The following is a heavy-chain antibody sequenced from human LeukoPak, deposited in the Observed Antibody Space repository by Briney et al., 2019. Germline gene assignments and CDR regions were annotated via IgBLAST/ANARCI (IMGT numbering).Heavy chain of an antibody. Sequence: ASVKVSCKASGYTFTGYYMHWVRQAPGQGLEWMGWINPNSGGTNYAQKFQGRVTMTRDTSISTAYMELSRRRSDDTAMYYCARVRGSGDGFDYWGQGTLVTVSS. CDR1: GYTFTGYY. CDR2: INPNSGGT. CDR3: ARVRGSGDGFDY. J-gene: IGHJ4*02. V-gene: IGHV1-2*02. D-gene: IGHD6-19*01.